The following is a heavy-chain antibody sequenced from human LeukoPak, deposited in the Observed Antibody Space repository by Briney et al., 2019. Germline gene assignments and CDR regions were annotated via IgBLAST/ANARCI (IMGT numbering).Heavy chain of an antibody. CDR2: IYYSGST. CDR1: GGSISSSSYY. CDR3: ARDGGQQLAFDY. Sequence: SETLSLTCTVSGGSISSSSYYWGWIRQPPGKGLEWIGYIYYSGSTNYNPSLKSRVTISVDTSKNQFSLKLSSVTAADTAVYYCARDGGQQLAFDYWGQGTLVTVSS. J-gene: IGHJ4*02. V-gene: IGHV4-61*01. D-gene: IGHD6-13*01.